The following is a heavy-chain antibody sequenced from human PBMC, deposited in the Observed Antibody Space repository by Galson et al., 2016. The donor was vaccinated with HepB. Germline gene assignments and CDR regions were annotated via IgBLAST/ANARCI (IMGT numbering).Heavy chain of an antibody. CDR3: ARDRALFGGLGDYGMDV. J-gene: IGHJ6*02. V-gene: IGHV3-30*04. CDR1: GFLLSSHA. Sequence: SLRLSCAASGFLLSSHAMNWVRQAPGKGLEWVATLSRDGNTEHYADSVKGRFTISRDNSKNTLYLQMNSLRGEDTAVYYCARDRALFGGLGDYGMDVWGQGTPVTVSS. CDR2: LSRDGNTE. D-gene: IGHD3-3*01.